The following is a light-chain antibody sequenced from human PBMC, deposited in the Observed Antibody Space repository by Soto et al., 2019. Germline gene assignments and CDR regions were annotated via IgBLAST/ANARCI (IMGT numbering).Light chain of an antibody. CDR1: QDVDNNF. CDR2: ASS. CDR3: HQYYSSIT. J-gene: IGKJ4*01. Sequence: EIVLTQSPGTLSLSPGEGATLSCRASQDVDNNFLAWYQQRPGQDPRLLIYASSRRAPGIQDRFSGSGSGTDFTLTISRVGPEDFAVYFCHQYYSSITFGGGTKVEV. V-gene: IGKV3-20*01.